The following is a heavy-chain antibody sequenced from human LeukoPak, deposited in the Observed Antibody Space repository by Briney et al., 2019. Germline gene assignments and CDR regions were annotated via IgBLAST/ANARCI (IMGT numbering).Heavy chain of an antibody. J-gene: IGHJ4*02. CDR3: ASSASIAAAGIRYFDY. CDR2: MNPNSGNT. D-gene: IGHD6-13*01. V-gene: IGHV1-8*01. Sequence: ASVKVSCKASGYTFTSYDINWVRQATGQGLEWMGWMNPNSGNTGYAQKFQGRVTMTRNTSISTAYMELSSLRSEDTAVYYCASSASIAAAGIRYFDYWGQGTLVTVSS. CDR1: GYTFTSYD.